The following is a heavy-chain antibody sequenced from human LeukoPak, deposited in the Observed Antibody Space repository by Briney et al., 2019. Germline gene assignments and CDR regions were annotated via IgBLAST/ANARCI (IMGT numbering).Heavy chain of an antibody. CDR1: GFTFNDYR. CDR3: ASERGY. CDR2: ISYDGSNK. J-gene: IGHJ4*02. V-gene: IGHV3-30-3*01. Sequence: PGGSLRLSRAASGFTFNDYRMHWVRQAPGKGLEWVAVISYDGSNKYYADSVKGRFTISRDNSKNTLYLQMNSLRVEDTAVYYCASERGYWGQGTLVTVSS.